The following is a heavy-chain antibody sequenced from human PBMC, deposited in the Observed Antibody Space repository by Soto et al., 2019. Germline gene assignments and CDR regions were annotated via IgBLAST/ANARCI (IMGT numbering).Heavy chain of an antibody. CDR1: GFTFSSYA. CDR3: AKREGGDVDKFMVSGS. CDR2: VSGSGGGT. Sequence: EVQLLESGGGLVQPGGSLRLSCAASGFTFSSYAMSWVRQIPGKGLEWIACVSGSGGGTDYADSVKGRFTISRDNSRNMLFLQMNSLTAEDSAVYYCAKREGGDVDKFMVSGSWGQGTLVTVSS. D-gene: IGHD5-18*01. V-gene: IGHV3-23*01. J-gene: IGHJ5*02.